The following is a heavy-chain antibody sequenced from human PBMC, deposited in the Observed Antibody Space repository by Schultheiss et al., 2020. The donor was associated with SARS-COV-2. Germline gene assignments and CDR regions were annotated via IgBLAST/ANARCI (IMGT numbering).Heavy chain of an antibody. V-gene: IGHV3-48*01. D-gene: IGHD5-18*01. J-gene: IGHJ4*02. CDR3: ARARIDTAMVIRHKSFDY. Sequence: GESLKISCAASGFTFSSYSMNWVRQAPGKGLEWVSSISSSSSTIYYADSVKGRFTISRDNAKNSLYLQMNSLRAEDTAVYYCARARIDTAMVIRHKSFDYWGQGTLVTVSS. CDR2: ISSSSSTI. CDR1: GFTFSSYS.